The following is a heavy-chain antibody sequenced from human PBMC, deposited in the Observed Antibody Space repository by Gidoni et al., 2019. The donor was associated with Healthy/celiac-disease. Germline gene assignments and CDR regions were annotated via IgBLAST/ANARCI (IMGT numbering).Heavy chain of an antibody. CDR2: IRGSGGST. Sequence: EVQLLESGGGLVQPGGSLRLSCAASGFTFSSYARRWVRQAPGKGLEWVSAIRGSGGSTYYADSVKGRFTISRDKSKNTLYLQMNSLRAEDTAVYYCAKDAGELWLRGDNWFDPWGQGTLVTVSS. D-gene: IGHD5-18*01. CDR1: GFTFSSYA. CDR3: AKDAGELWLRGDNWFDP. J-gene: IGHJ5*02. V-gene: IGHV3-23*01.